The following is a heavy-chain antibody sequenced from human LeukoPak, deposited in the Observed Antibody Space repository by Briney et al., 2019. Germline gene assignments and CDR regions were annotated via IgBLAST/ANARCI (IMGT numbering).Heavy chain of an antibody. D-gene: IGHD3-10*01. Sequence: PGGSLRLSCAASGFTFSRYAMNWIRQAPGKGLEWVSTIGGSGFNTYYADSVKGRFTISRDNSKNTLHLQMNSLRAEDTAVYYCAKAYSYGSGSYYSHFDYWGQGTLVTFSS. CDR2: IGGSGFNT. J-gene: IGHJ4*02. V-gene: IGHV3-23*01. CDR3: AKAYSYGSGSYYSHFDY. CDR1: GFTFSRYA.